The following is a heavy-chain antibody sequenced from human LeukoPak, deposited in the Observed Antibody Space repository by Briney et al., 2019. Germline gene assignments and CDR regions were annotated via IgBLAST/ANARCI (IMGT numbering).Heavy chain of an antibody. CDR3: AHIMITYGGVTAQDAFDV. CDR2: VYWDDDR. Sequence: SGPTLVRPTQTLTVTCTFSGFSLTTPTVGGAWIRQPPGKALEWLAVVYWDDDRRYSPSLRSRLTITKDTSKNQVVLTMTNMDPVDTGTYYCAHIMITYGGVTAQDAFDVWGQGAMVTV. V-gene: IGHV2-5*02. CDR1: GFSLTTPTVG. J-gene: IGHJ3*01. D-gene: IGHD3-16*01.